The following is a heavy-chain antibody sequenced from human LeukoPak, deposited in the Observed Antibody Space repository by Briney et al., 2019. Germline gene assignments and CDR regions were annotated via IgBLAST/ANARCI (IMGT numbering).Heavy chain of an antibody. D-gene: IGHD3-10*01. CDR1: GGSISSYY. CDR3: AGGRSRGYYYMDV. Sequence: SETLSLTCTVSGGSISSYYWSWIRQPPGKGLEWMGYIYYSGNTNYNPSLKSRVTISVDTSKNQFSLKLSSVTAADTAVYYCAGGRSRGYYYMDVWGKGTTVTVSS. V-gene: IGHV4-59*08. J-gene: IGHJ6*03. CDR2: IYYSGNT.